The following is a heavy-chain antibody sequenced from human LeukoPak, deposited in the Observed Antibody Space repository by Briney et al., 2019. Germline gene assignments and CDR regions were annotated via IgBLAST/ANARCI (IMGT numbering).Heavy chain of an antibody. Sequence: GGSLRLSCAASGFTFSSYWMHWVRQAPGKGLVWLSRINSDGSTTSYADSVKGRFTISRDNAKNTLFLQMNSQRAEDTAVYYCARDPGTYFDSWGQGTLVTVSS. J-gene: IGHJ4*02. CDR2: INSDGSTT. D-gene: IGHD1-1*01. CDR1: GFTFSSYW. CDR3: ARDPGTYFDS. V-gene: IGHV3-74*01.